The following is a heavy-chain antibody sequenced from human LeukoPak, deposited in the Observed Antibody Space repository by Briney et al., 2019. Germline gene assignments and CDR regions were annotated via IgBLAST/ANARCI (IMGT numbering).Heavy chain of an antibody. Sequence: SVKVSCKASGGTFSSYAISWVRQAPGQGLEWMGRIIPIFGTANYAQKFQGRVTITTNESTSTAYMELSSLRSEDTAVYYCAIESGSYFGLRYFDYWGQGTLVTVSS. J-gene: IGHJ4*02. CDR3: AIESGSYFGLRYFDY. CDR1: GGTFSSYA. D-gene: IGHD1-26*01. V-gene: IGHV1-69*05. CDR2: IIPIFGTA.